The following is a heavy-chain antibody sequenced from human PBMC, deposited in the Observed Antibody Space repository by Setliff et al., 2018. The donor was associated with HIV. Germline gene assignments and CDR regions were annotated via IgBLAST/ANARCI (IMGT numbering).Heavy chain of an antibody. V-gene: IGHV1-46*01. CDR2: IYPNGDFT. D-gene: IGHD5-18*01. J-gene: IGHJ6*02. CDR1: ENSLILYY. CDR3: ARVTLGYHRGMDV. Sequence: ASVKVSCKASENSLILYYMHWVRQAPGQGLEWMGVIYPNGDFTRSAQKFQGRVTMTRDTSISTAYMELSSLRSEDTAVYYCARVTLGYHRGMDVWGQGTTVTVSS.